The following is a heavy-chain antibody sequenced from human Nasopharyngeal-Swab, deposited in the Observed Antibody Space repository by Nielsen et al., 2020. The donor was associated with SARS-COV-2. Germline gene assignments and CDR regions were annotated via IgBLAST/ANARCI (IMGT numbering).Heavy chain of an antibody. CDR1: GFTFSSYA. CDR3: AKASGSHYYDSSGYYGY. V-gene: IGHV3-23*01. CDR2: ISGSGGST. Sequence: GGSLRLSCTAPGFTFSSYAMSWVRQAPGKGLEWVSAISGSGGSTYYADSVKGRFTISRDNSKNTLYLQMNSLRAEDTAVYYCAKASGSHYYDSSGYYGYWGQGTLVTVSS. J-gene: IGHJ4*02. D-gene: IGHD3-22*01.